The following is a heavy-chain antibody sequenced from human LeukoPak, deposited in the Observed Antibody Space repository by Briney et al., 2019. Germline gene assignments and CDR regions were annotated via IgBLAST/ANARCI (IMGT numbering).Heavy chain of an antibody. CDR1: GFTFSSYE. D-gene: IGHD3-9*01. CDR2: ISSSGSTI. CDR3: ARERYDILTGYSASFDY. Sequence: PGGPLRLSCAASGFTFSSYEMNWVRQAPGKGLEWVSYISSSGSTIYYADSVKGRFTISRDNAKNSLYLQMNSLRAEDTAVYYCARERYDILTGYSASFDYWGQGTLVTVSS. J-gene: IGHJ4*02. V-gene: IGHV3-48*03.